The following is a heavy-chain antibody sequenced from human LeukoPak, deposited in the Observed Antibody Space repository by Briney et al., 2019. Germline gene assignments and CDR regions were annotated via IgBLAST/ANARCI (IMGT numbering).Heavy chain of an antibody. J-gene: IGHJ4*02. Sequence: GGSLRLSCAASGFTFDDYGMTWVRQAPGKGLEWVSGITWNGGTTGYVDSVKGRFTISRDNAKNSLYLQMDSLRAEDTAFYYCARVSGSGSFATNDCWGQGTLVTVSS. V-gene: IGHV3-20*04. D-gene: IGHD3-10*01. CDR3: ARVSGSGSFATNDC. CDR2: ITWNGGTT. CDR1: GFTFDDYG.